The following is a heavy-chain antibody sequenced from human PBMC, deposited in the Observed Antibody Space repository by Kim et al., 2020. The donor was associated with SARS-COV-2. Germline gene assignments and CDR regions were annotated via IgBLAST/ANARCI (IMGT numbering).Heavy chain of an antibody. CDR2: IHISGST. D-gene: IGHD1-26*01. CDR3: ARDAQWEPRGYGLDV. J-gene: IGHJ6*02. CDR1: GGSISRYY. V-gene: IGHV4-4*07. Sequence: SETLSLTCSVSGGSISRYYWSWIRQPAGKGLEWIGRIHISGSTNYNPSLKSRVTMSVDTSKNQFSLKVTSVTAADTAVYYCARDAQWEPRGYGLDVWGQGTTVSVSS.